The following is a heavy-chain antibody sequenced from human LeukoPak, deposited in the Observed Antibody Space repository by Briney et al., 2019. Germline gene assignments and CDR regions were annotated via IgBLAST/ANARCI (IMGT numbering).Heavy chain of an antibody. J-gene: IGHJ3*02. CDR2: VHSDGVSA. Sequence: GGSLRPSLSPSGFTSLIYTRPGSRKPQGRGRMWVARVHSDGVSAIYADSVKGRFTVSRDNTKNSVYLQMSSLRADDTGVYYCARGGLDHAYDIWGQGTMVTVSS. V-gene: IGHV3-74*01. D-gene: IGHD6-19*01. CDR1: GFTSLIYT. CDR3: ARGGLDHAYDI.